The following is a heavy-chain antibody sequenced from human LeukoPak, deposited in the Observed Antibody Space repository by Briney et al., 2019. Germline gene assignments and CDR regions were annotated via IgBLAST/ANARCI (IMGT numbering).Heavy chain of an antibody. V-gene: IGHV5-51*01. Sequence: GGSLRISCKSSGYSLTSYWNGWGRQMPGKGLGWVGIIYPGDSDTRYSPSFQGQVTISADKSISTAYLQWSSLKASDTAMYYCARPTVGARGFDAFDIWGQGTMVTVSS. CDR3: ARPTVGARGFDAFDI. D-gene: IGHD1-26*01. CDR2: IYPGDSDT. CDR1: GYSLTSYW. J-gene: IGHJ3*02.